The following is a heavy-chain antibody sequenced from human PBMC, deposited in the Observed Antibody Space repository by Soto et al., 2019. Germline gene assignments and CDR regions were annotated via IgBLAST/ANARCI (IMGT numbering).Heavy chain of an antibody. D-gene: IGHD4-17*01. V-gene: IGHV2-5*02. Sequence: QITLKESGPTLVNPTQTLTLTCTFSGFSLSTSGVGVGWIRQPPGKALEWLALIYWDDDKRYSSSLKSRLTITKDTSKNQVVLTMTNMDPVDTATYYCAHRPTVTTSGGAFDIWGQGTMVTVSS. CDR2: IYWDDDK. CDR1: GFSLSTSGVG. CDR3: AHRPTVTTSGGAFDI. J-gene: IGHJ3*02.